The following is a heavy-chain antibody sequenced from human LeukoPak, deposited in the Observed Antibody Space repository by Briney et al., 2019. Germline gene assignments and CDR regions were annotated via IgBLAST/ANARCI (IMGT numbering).Heavy chain of an antibody. CDR3: TRDRSRAEDD. D-gene: IGHD1-14*01. CDR1: GSTFSGHW. CDR2: INQGGSDK. J-gene: IGHJ4*02. V-gene: IGHV3-7*01. Sequence: QTGGSLRLSCAASGSTFSGHWMSWVRQAPGKGLEWVANINQGGSDKYYVDSVKGRFTISRDNANNLLYLQMNSLRGEDTAVYYCTRDRSRAEDDWGQGTLVTVSS.